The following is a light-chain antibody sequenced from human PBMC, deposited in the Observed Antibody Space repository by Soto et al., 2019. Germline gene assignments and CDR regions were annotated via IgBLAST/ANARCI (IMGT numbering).Light chain of an antibody. CDR1: QSVSSSY. V-gene: IGKV3-20*01. CDR3: QQYGSSPRT. CDR2: GAS. J-gene: IGKJ1*01. Sequence: EIVLTQSPGTLSLSPGQRATLSCRASQSVSSSYLAWYQQKTGQAPGLLIYGASSRATGIPDRFSGSGSGTDFTLTVSRLEPEDFAVYYCQQYGSSPRTFGQGTKVEIK.